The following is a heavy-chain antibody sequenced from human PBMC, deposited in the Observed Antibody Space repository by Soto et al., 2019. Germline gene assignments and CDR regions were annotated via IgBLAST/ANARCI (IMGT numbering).Heavy chain of an antibody. D-gene: IGHD2-15*01. V-gene: IGHV1-18*01. CDR3: ARDQLVVAAPHYYYMDV. Sequence: ASVKVSCKASGYTFTTYGISWVRQAPGQGLEWMGWISTYRGNTNYAQNLQGRVSMTTDTSTSTAYMELRSLRSDDTAVYYCARDQLVVAAPHYYYMDVWGKGTTVTVYS. CDR2: ISTYRGNT. J-gene: IGHJ6*03. CDR1: GYTFTTYG.